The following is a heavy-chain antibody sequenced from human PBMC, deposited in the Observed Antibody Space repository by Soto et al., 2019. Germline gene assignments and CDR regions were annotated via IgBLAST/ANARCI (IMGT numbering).Heavy chain of an antibody. J-gene: IGHJ4*02. D-gene: IGHD6-19*01. V-gene: IGHV3-21*01. Sequence: GGSLRLSCAASGFTFSSYSMNWVRQASGKGLEWVSSISSSSSYIYYADSVKGRFTISRDNAKNSLYLQMNSLRAEDTAVYYCARGTAVAGTLPHWGQGTLVTVSS. CDR1: GFTFSSYS. CDR2: ISSSSSYI. CDR3: ARGTAVAGTLPH.